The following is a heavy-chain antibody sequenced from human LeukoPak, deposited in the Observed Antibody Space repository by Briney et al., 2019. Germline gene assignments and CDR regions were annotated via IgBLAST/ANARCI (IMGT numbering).Heavy chain of an antibody. J-gene: IGHJ4*02. D-gene: IGHD1-26*01. CDR2: IRYDGSNK. CDR1: GFTFSSYG. V-gene: IGHV3-30*02. CDR3: AKDRGSYFDY. Sequence: PGGSLRLSCTASGFTFSSYGMHWVRQAPGKGLEWVAFIRYDGSNKYYADSVKGRFTISRDNSKNTLYLQMNSLRAEDTAVYYCAKDRGSYFDYWGQGILVTVSS.